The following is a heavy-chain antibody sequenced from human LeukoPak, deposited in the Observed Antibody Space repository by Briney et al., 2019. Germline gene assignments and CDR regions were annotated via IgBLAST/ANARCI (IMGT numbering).Heavy chain of an antibody. D-gene: IGHD4-23*01. J-gene: IGHJ3*02. CDR1: GFTFSSYS. Sequence: GGSLRLSCAASGFTFSSYSMNWVRQAPGKGLEWVSSISSSSSYIYYADSVKGRFTISRDNAKNSLYLQMDSLRAEDTAVYYCARMWIDYGGKGGPDAFDIWGQGTMVTVSS. CDR2: ISSSSSYI. V-gene: IGHV3-21*01. CDR3: ARMWIDYGGKGGPDAFDI.